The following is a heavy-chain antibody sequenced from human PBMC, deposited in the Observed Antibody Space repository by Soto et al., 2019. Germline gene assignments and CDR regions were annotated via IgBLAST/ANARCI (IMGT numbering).Heavy chain of an antibody. V-gene: IGHV4-30-2*01. CDR3: ARASAVAGNWFDP. CDR2: IYHSAST. J-gene: IGHJ5*02. CDR1: GGSISSGGYS. Sequence: SETLSLTCAVSGGSISSGGYSWSWIRQPPGKGLEWIGYIYHSASTYYNPSLKSRVTISVDRSKNQFSLKLSSVTAADTAVYYCARASAVAGNWFDPWGQGTLVTVSS. D-gene: IGHD6-19*01.